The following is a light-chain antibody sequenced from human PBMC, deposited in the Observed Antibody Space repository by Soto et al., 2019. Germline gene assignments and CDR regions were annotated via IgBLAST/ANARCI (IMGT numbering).Light chain of an antibody. J-gene: IGLJ2*01. CDR3: SSYTTSRPLHVI. CDR1: SSDVGAYNY. V-gene: IGLV2-14*01. CDR2: EVS. Sequence: QSALTQPASVSGSPGQPITIPCTGTSSDVGAYNYVSWYQQFPGNAPKLMLYEVSNRPLGVSDRFSGSKSGNTASLTISGLQAEDEADYYCSSYTTSRPLHVIFGGGTKVTVL.